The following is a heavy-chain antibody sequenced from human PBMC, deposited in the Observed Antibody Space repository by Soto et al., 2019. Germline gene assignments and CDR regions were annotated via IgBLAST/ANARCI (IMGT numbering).Heavy chain of an antibody. CDR2: SRHKAKSYTT. V-gene: IGHV3-72*01. Sequence: EEQLVESGGGLVQPGGSLTLSCAVSGFTFSDHYMEWVRQAPGKGLEWFASSRHKAKSYTTDYAASVNGRFTVSRDLSMNSLYLQMNNLKTEDTAVYYCSRIEGGWGQGTLVTVSS. D-gene: IGHD3-16*01. CDR1: GFTFSDHY. CDR3: SRIEGG. J-gene: IGHJ4*02.